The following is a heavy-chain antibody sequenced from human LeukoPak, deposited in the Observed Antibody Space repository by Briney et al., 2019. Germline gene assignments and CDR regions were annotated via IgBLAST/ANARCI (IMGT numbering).Heavy chain of an antibody. CDR3: ARAPQLWSESDY. CDR2: INPSGGSI. D-gene: IGHD5-18*01. V-gene: IGHV1-46*01. J-gene: IGHJ4*02. Sequence: AXGQGLXXMGIINPSGGSISYAQKFQGRVTMTRDTSTSTVYMELSSLRSEDTAVYYCARAPQLWSESDYWGQGTLVTVSS.